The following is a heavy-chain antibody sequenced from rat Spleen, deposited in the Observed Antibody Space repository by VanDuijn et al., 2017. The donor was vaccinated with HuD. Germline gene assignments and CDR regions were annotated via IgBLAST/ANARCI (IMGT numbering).Heavy chain of an antibody. D-gene: IGHD1-10*01. V-gene: IGHV5-20*01. Sequence: EVQLVESGGGLVQPGRSMKLSCAASGFTFSNYDMAWVRQAPTKGLEWVASISYDGSSTYYRDSVKGRFTISRDNAKSTLYLQMDSLRSEDTATYYGTTGDNYWGQGVMVTVSS. CDR1: GFTFSNYD. CDR2: ISYDGSST. J-gene: IGHJ2*01. CDR3: TTGDNY.